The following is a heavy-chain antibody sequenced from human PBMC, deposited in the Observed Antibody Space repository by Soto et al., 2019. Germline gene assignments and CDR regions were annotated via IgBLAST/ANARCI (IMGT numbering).Heavy chain of an antibody. CDR3: AVGSSRFGANFDY. D-gene: IGHD6-13*01. CDR1: GFTFDDYA. Sequence: GGSLRLSCAASGFTFDDYAMHWVRQAPGKGLEWVSGISWNSGSIGYADSVKGRFTISRDNAKNSLYLQMNSLRAEDTALYYCAVGSSRFGANFDYWGQGTLVTVSS. V-gene: IGHV3-9*01. J-gene: IGHJ4*02. CDR2: ISWNSGSI.